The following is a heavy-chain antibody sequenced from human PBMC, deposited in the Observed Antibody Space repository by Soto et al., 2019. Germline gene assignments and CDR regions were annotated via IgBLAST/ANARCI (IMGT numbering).Heavy chain of an antibody. CDR2: INHSGST. D-gene: IGHD2-8*01. CDR3: ARGSCTNGVCYYYYYYGMDV. J-gene: IGHJ6*02. CDR1: GGSFSGYY. Sequence: QVQLQQWGAGLLKPSETLSLTCAVYGGSFSGYYWSWIRQPPGKGLEWIGEINHSGSTNYNPSLKSRVTISVDTSKNQFSLKLSSVTAADTAVYYCARGSCTNGVCYYYYYYGMDVWGQGTTVTVSS. V-gene: IGHV4-34*01.